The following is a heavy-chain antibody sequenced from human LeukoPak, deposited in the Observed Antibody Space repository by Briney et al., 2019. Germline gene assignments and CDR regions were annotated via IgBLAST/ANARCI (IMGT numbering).Heavy chain of an antibody. D-gene: IGHD3-22*01. CDR2: ISSSSSYI. CDR1: GLTFSSYS. J-gene: IGHJ4*02. CDR3: ARAAGWDSSGYYYGSYFDY. Sequence: PGGSLRLSCAASGLTFSSYSMNWVHQAPGKGLQWVSSISSSSSYIYYAESVKGRFTISRDNAKNSLYLQMNSLRAEDTAVYYCARAAGWDSSGYYYGSYFDYWVQGTLVTVSS. V-gene: IGHV3-21*04.